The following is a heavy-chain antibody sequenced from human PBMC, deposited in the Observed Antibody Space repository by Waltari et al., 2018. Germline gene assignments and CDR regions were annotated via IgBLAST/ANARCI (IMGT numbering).Heavy chain of an antibody. D-gene: IGHD3-3*01. CDR3: ATPSRVLRFLEWSHKYYFDY. V-gene: IGHV1-24*01. J-gene: IGHJ4*02. CDR1: GYTLTELS. CDR2: FDPEDGET. Sequence: QVQLVQSGAEVKKPGASVKVSCKVSGYTLTELSMHWVRQAPGKGLEWMGGFDPEDGETIYEQKFQGRVTMTEDTSTDTAYMELSSLRSEDTAVYYCATPSRVLRFLEWSHKYYFDYWGQGTLVTVSS.